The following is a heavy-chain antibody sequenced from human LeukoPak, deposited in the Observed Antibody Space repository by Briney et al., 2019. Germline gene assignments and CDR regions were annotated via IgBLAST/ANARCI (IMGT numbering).Heavy chain of an antibody. J-gene: IGHJ4*02. CDR1: GFTFSSYG. CDR3: AKDPVEMATIRELSFDY. Sequence: GGALRPSCAAPGFTFSSYGMHWVRQAPGKGLGWGAFIRYDGSNKYYADSVKGRFTISRDNSKNTLYLQMNSLRAEDTAVYYCAKDPVEMATIRELSFDYWGQGTLVTVSS. D-gene: IGHD5-24*01. CDR2: IRYDGSNK. V-gene: IGHV3-30*02.